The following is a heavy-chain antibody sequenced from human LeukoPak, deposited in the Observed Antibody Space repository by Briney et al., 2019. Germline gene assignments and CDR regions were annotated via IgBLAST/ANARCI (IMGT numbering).Heavy chain of an antibody. D-gene: IGHD6-6*01. J-gene: IGHJ4*02. CDR1: GYTFTGYY. Sequence: ASVKVSCKASGYTFTGYYMHWVRQAPGQGLEWMGWLNPDSGGTNYAQKFQDRVTMTRDTSITTAYMELSSLRSEDTAVYYCARGAARSDWGQGTLVTVSS. CDR2: LNPDSGGT. CDR3: ARGAARSD. V-gene: IGHV1-2*02.